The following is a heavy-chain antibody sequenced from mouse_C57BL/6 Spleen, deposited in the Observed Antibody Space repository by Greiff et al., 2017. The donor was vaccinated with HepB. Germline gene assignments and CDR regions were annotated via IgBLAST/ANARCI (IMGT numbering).Heavy chain of an antibody. CDR1: GYTFTSYW. V-gene: IGHV1-64*01. J-gene: IGHJ3*01. CDR2: IHPNSGST. D-gene: IGHD2-1*01. Sequence: VQLKESGAELVKPGASVKLSCKASGYTFTSYWMHWVKQRPGQGLEWIGMIHPNSGSTNYNEKFKSKATLTVDKSSSTAYMQLSSLTSEDSAVYYCARYGTTYWGQGTLVTVSA. CDR3: ARYGTTY.